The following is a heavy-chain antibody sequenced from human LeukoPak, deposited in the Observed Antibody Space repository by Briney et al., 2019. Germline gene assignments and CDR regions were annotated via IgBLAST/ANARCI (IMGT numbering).Heavy chain of an antibody. CDR1: GGPSTLHY. CDR2: INHSGST. Sequence: SETLSLTCAFSGGPSTLHYWSWIRQPPGKGLEWIGEINHSGSTNYNPSLKSRVTISVDTSKNQFSLKLSSVTAADTAVYYCARGRNTMVRGALGAETRYYYSYYMDVWGKGTTVTVSS. CDR3: ARGRNTMVRGALGAETRYYYSYYMDV. J-gene: IGHJ6*03. V-gene: IGHV4-34*01. D-gene: IGHD3-10*01.